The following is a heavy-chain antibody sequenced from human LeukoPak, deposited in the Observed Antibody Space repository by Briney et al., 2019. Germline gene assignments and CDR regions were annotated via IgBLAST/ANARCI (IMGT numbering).Heavy chain of an antibody. V-gene: IGHV1-69*05. CDR3: ESGKLDYYDSSGYGHY. D-gene: IGHD3-22*01. CDR1: GGTFSSYA. CDR2: IIPIFGTA. J-gene: IGHJ4*02. Sequence: SVKVSCKASGGTFSSYAISWVPQAPGQGLEWMGGIIPIFGTANYAQKFQGRVTITTDESTSTAYMELSSLRSEDTAVYYCESGKLDYYDSSGYGHYWGQGTLVTVSS.